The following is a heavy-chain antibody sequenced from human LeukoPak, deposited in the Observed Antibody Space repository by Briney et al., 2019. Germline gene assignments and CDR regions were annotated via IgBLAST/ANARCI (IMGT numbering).Heavy chain of an antibody. CDR1: GFTFSNYA. Sequence: GGSLRLSCAASGFTFSNYAMSWVRQAPGKGLEGVPGISGSAGSTYYADSVKGRFTISRDNSKNTLYLQMNSLTDDDTAVYYCAKKWGVGTTTLDYFDYWGQGTLVTVSS. D-gene: IGHD1-26*01. CDR2: ISGSAGST. J-gene: IGHJ4*02. CDR3: AKKWGVGTTTLDYFDY. V-gene: IGHV3-23*01.